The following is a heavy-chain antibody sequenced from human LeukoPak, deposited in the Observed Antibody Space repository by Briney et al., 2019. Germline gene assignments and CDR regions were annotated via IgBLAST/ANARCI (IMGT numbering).Heavy chain of an antibody. J-gene: IGHJ4*02. CDR1: GVSISSSSYY. CDR2: IYYSGST. Sequence: SETLSITCTVSGVSISSSSYYWGWIRQPPGKGLEWIGSIYYSGSTYYNPSLKSRVTISVGTSKNQFSLKLSSVTAADTAVYYCARDLSDSSGYYYFDYWGQGTLVTVSS. CDR3: ARDLSDSSGYYYFDY. D-gene: IGHD3-22*01. V-gene: IGHV4-39*07.